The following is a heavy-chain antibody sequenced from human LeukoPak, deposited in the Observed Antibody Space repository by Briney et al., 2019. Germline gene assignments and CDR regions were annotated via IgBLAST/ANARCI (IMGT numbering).Heavy chain of an antibody. CDR2: INHSGST. D-gene: IGHD3-9*01. V-gene: IGHV4-39*07. CDR3: ARGPILTGYFDY. J-gene: IGHJ4*02. Sequence: PSETLSLTCTVSGGSISSSSYYWGWIRQPPGKGLEWIGEINHSGSTNYNPSLKSRVTISVDTSKNQFSLKLSSVTAADTAVYYCARGPILTGYFDYWGQGTLVTVSS. CDR1: GGSISSSSYY.